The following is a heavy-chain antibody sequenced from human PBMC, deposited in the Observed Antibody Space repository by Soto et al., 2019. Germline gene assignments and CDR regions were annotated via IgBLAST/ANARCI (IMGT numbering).Heavy chain of an antibody. V-gene: IGHV4-59*01. Sequence: TSDTLSLTCTVSGGSISSYYWSWIRQPPGKGLEWIGYIYYSGSTNYNPSLKSRVTISVDTSKNQFSLKLSSVTAADTAVYYCARARTTGFDPWGQEPLVTVPS. CDR3: ARARTTGFDP. J-gene: IGHJ5*02. CDR1: GGSISSYY. CDR2: IYYSGST.